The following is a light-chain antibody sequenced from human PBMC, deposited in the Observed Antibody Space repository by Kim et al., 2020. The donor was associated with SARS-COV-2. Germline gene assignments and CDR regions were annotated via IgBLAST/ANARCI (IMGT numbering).Light chain of an antibody. CDR3: QSYDSSLSGSGV. V-gene: IGLV1-40*01. Sequence: VTISCTGSSSNVGAGYDVHWYQQLPGTAPKLLIYGNSNRPSGVPDRFSGSKSGTSASLAITGLQAEDEADYYCQSYDSSLSGSGVFGTGTKVTVL. CDR2: GNS. CDR1: SSNVGAGYD. J-gene: IGLJ1*01.